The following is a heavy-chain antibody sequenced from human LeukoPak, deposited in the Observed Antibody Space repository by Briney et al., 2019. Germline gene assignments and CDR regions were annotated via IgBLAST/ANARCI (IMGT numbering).Heavy chain of an antibody. D-gene: IGHD3-9*01. CDR2: ISYDGSNK. Sequence: GGSLRLSCAASGFTFSSYAMHWVRQAPGKGLEWVAVISYDGSNKYYADSVKGRFTISRDNSKNTLYLQMNSLRAEDTAVYYCARSGDILTGYYFMDVWGKGTTVTVSS. CDR3: ARSGDILTGYYFMDV. CDR1: GFTFSSYA. J-gene: IGHJ6*03. V-gene: IGHV3-30*04.